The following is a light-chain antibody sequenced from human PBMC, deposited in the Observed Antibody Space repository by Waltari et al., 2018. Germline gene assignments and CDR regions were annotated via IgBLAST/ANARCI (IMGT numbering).Light chain of an antibody. Sequence: ETVLTQSPATLSLSPGERPPLPCRASQSISSHLAWYQQKPGQPPRLLIYDESKRATGIPARFSCSGSGTDFTLTISSLEPEDFAVYYCQQRSNLWTFGQGTKVEIK. J-gene: IGKJ1*01. CDR1: QSISSH. V-gene: IGKV3-11*01. CDR3: QQRSNLWT. CDR2: DES.